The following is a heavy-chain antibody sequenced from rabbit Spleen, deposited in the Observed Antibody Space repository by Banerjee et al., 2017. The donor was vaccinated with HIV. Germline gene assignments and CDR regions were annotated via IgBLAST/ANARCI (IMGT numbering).Heavy chain of an antibody. CDR1: GFTLSGYW. J-gene: IGHJ6*01. V-gene: IGHV1S40*01. CDR3: ARHNGGYDF. Sequence: QSLEESGGDLVKPETSLTLTCTASGFTLSGYWMCWVRQAPGKGLEWIGCIYAGSGYTYYATWAKGRFTISKTSSTTVTLQMPSLTAADTATYFCARHNGGYDFWGQGTLVTVS. D-gene: IGHD1-1*01. CDR2: IYAGSGYT.